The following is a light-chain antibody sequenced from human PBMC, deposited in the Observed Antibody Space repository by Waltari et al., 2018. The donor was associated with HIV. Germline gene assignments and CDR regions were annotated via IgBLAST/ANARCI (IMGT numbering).Light chain of an antibody. Sequence: EIVMTQSPPTLSVSPGQRVTLSCRASQSNSAKVALYQQRPGQAPRLLIYEAATRPTGIPARFSGSGSGTEFTLTITSLQSEDFATYFCQQYDSGPRGITFGQGTMLEIK. CDR2: EAA. J-gene: IGKJ2*01. V-gene: IGKV3-15*01. CDR1: QSNSAK. CDR3: QQYDSGPRGIT.